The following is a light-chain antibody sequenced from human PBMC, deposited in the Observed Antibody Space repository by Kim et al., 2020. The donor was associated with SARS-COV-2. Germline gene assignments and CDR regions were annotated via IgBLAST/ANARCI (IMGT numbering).Light chain of an antibody. CDR3: SSYTSISTWV. V-gene: IGLV2-14*03. CDR2: DVS. J-gene: IGLJ3*02. Sequence: QSALTQPASVSGSPGQSITISCTGTSSDVGGYNYVFWYQQHPGKAPKLMIYDVSNRPSGVSNRFSGSKSGNTASLTISGLQAEDEADYYCSSYTSISTWVFGGGTKLTV. CDR1: SSDVGGYNY.